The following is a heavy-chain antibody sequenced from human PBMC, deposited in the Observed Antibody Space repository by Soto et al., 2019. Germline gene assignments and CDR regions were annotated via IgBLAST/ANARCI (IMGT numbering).Heavy chain of an antibody. Sequence: ELQLVESGGGVVQPGGSLRLSCAASGFRFSDYWMHWVRQAPGKGLVWVSRIRSDGGITSYADFVKGRFTISRDNAKNTLYLQMNSLRAEDTAVYYCAADSFGELVEHWGQGTLVTVSP. V-gene: IGHV3-74*01. CDR3: AADSFGELVEH. D-gene: IGHD3-10*01. CDR2: IRSDGGIT. J-gene: IGHJ1*01. CDR1: GFRFSDYW.